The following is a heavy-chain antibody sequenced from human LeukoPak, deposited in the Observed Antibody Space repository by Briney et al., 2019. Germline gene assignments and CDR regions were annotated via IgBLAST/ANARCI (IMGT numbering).Heavy chain of an antibody. J-gene: IGHJ4*02. CDR1: GFTFSSYG. V-gene: IGHV3-30*02. D-gene: IGHD4-11*01. CDR3: AKDRGSLTTRRYYFDY. CDR2: IRYDGSNK. Sequence: GGSLRLSCAASGFTFSSYGMHWVRQAPGKGLEWVAFIRYDGSNKYYADPVKGRFTISRDNSKNTLYLQMNSLRAEDTAVYYCAKDRGSLTTRRYYFDYWGQGTLVTVSS.